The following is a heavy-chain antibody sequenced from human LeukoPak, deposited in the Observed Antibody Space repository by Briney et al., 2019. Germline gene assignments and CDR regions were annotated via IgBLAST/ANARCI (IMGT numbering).Heavy chain of an antibody. CDR2: IKKDGSEK. CDR1: GFTFSSHR. Sequence: GGSLRLSCAASGFTFSSHRMSWVRQAPGKGLEWVANIKKDGSEKYYVDSVKGRFTISRDNAKTSLYLQMNSLRAEDTAVYYCARDWFHAIDYWGQGTLVTVSS. D-gene: IGHD2/OR15-2a*01. V-gene: IGHV3-7*01. J-gene: IGHJ4*02. CDR3: ARDWFHAIDY.